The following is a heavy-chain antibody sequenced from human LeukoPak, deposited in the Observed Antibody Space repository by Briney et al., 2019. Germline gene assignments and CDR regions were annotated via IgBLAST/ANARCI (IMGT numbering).Heavy chain of an antibody. Sequence: SETLSLTCAVYGGSFSGYYWSWIRQPPGKGLEWIGEINHSGSTNYNPSLKSRVTISVDKSKNQFSLKLSSVTAADTAVYYCAEVAATGDWFDPWGQGTLVTVSS. CDR2: INHSGST. D-gene: IGHD2-15*01. CDR3: AEVAATGDWFDP. J-gene: IGHJ5*02. V-gene: IGHV4-34*01. CDR1: GGSFSGYY.